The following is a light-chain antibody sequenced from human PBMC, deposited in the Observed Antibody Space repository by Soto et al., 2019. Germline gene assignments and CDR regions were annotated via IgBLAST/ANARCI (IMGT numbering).Light chain of an antibody. CDR1: SSDVGGYNY. V-gene: IGLV2-11*01. CDR3: CSNAGSDAV. J-gene: IGLJ2*01. CDR2: DVS. Sequence: QSALTQPRSVSGSPGQSVTISCTGTSSDVGGYNYVSWYQQHPGKAPKGMIYDVSERPSGVPDRFSGSKSGNTASLTISGLQGEDEADYSCCSNAGSDAVFGGGTKLTVL.